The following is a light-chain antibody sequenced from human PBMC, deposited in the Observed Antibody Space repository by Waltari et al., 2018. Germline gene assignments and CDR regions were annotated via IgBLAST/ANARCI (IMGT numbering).Light chain of an antibody. CDR3: QHYVKLPVT. Sequence: VLTQSPGTLSLSPGERATLSCRASQSVGRSLAWYQQKPGQAPRLLIFGASNRATGVPDRFIGIGSGTDLSLTISRLEPEDLAVYFCQHYVKLPVTFGQGTKVEIK. CDR1: QSVGRS. J-gene: IGKJ1*01. CDR2: GAS. V-gene: IGKV3-20*01.